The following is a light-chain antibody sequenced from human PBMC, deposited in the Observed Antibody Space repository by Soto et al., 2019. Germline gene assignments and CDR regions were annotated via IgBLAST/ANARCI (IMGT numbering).Light chain of an antibody. V-gene: IGKV3-20*01. CDR2: GAS. J-gene: IGKJ1*01. CDR3: QQYGGSTRA. Sequence: IVLTQSPGTLSLSPGERATLSCRASQSVTTQLAWYQQKPGQAPRLIIHGASSRATGVPDRITGSGSGTDFTLPISRLEPEDFAVYYCQQYGGSTRAFGQGNKV. CDR1: QSVTTQ.